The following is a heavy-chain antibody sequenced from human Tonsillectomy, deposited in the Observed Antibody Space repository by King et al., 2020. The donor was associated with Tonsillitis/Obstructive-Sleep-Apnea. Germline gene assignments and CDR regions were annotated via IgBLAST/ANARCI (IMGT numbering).Heavy chain of an antibody. CDR1: GFTFSSYE. V-gene: IGHV3-48*03. D-gene: IGHD7-27*01. CDR2: IDSSGSTI. CDR3: ARDENWAYFFDY. J-gene: IGHJ4*02. Sequence: VQLVESGGGLVQPGGSLRLYCAASGFTFSSYEMNWVRQAPGKGLEWISYIDSSGSTIYYADSVKGRFTISRDNAKNSLYLQMNSLRAEDTSVYYCARDENWAYFFDYWGQGTLVTVSS.